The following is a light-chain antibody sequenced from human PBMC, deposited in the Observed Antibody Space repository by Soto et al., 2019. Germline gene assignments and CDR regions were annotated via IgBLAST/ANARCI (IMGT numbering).Light chain of an antibody. J-gene: IGKJ1*01. V-gene: IGKV1-5*01. CDR2: DAS. CDR3: QRDKSNSRT. CDR1: QDIYNW. Sequence: DIQLTQSPSTLSASVGDRVTITCRASQDIYNWVAWYQQKPGKAPKFLIYDASILRSGVPSSFSGSGSGTELSLTISSVQPGDFATYYCQRDKSNSRTFGQATRGDFK.